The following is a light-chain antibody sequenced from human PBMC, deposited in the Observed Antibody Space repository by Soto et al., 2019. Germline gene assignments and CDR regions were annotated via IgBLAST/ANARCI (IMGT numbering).Light chain of an antibody. J-gene: IGKJ1*01. V-gene: IGKV1-6*01. CDR2: AAS. Sequence: QLTQSPSSLSASEGCRVSITCRSSQAIRTALGWYQQKPGKAPKLLIYAASTLQGGVPPRFSGSGSGTDFTLTISSLQPEDFAPYYCLLYFFYFWAFGQGTKVDI. CDR1: QAIRTA. CDR3: LLYFFYFWA.